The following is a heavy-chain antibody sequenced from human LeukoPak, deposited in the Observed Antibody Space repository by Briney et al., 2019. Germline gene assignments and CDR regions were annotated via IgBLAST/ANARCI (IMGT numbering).Heavy chain of an antibody. D-gene: IGHD3-22*01. CDR3: ARDRGYYDSRGYFDY. V-gene: IGHV4-38-2*02. J-gene: IGHJ4*02. Sequence: SETLSLTCSVSGYSISSGYYWDWIRQPPGKGLEWIASIYHSGKSYYNPSLESRVTISADTSKNQFSLKLSSVTAADTAVYYCARDRGYYDSRGYFDYWGQGTLVTVSS. CDR1: GYSISSGYY. CDR2: IYHSGKS.